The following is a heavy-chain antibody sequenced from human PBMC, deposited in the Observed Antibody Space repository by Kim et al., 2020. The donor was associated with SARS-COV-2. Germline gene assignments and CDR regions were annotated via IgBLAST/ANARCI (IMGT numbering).Heavy chain of an antibody. CDR1: GYTFTGYY. CDR3: ARASYYYDSSGYLDFDY. V-gene: IGHV1-2*06. CDR2: INPNSGGT. Sequence: ASVKVSCKDSGYTFTGYYMHWVRQAPGQGLEWMGRINPNSGGTNYAQKFQGRVTMTRDTSISTAYMELSRLRSDDTAVYYCARASYYYDSSGYLDFDYWGQGTLVTVSS. D-gene: IGHD3-22*01. J-gene: IGHJ4*02.